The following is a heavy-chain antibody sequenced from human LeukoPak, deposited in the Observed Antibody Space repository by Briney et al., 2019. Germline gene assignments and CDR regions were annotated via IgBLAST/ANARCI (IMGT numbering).Heavy chain of an antibody. CDR1: GYTFTSYD. V-gene: IGHV1-8*01. CDR2: MNPNSGNT. CDR3: ARSRRGYSYGRYYYYMDV. Sequence: GASVKVSCKVSGYTFTSYDINWVRQATGQGLEWMGWMNPNSGNTGYAQKFQGRVTMTRNTSISTAYMELSSLRSEDTAVYYCARSRRGYSYGRYYYYMDVWGKGTTVTVSS. J-gene: IGHJ6*03. D-gene: IGHD5-18*01.